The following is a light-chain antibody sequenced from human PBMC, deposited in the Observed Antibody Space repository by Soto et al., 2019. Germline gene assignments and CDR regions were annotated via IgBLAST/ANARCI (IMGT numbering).Light chain of an antibody. CDR2: GAS. J-gene: IGKJ2*01. V-gene: IGKV3-15*01. CDR3: QEYNNWPPYT. CDR1: QSLRSN. Sequence: EIVTTQSPATLSVSPGXRATLSCRASQSLRSNLAWYQQKPGQAPRLLIYGASSRATGVPARFSGSGSGTEFTLTISSLQSEDFAVYYCQEYNNWPPYTFGQGTK.